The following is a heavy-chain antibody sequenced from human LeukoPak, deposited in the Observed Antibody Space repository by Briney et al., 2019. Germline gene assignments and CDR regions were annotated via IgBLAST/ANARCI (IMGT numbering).Heavy chain of an antibody. CDR3: ARDGWFGEAYSYYCYMDV. V-gene: IGHV3-64*01. CDR1: GFTLGNYA. J-gene: IGHJ6*03. D-gene: IGHD3-10*01. CDR2: ISRNGDST. Sequence: GGSLRLSCAASGFTLGNYAIHWVRQAPGKGLEYVSAISRNGDSTFYANSVEGRFTISRDNSKNTLYLQMGSLRTEDMAVYYCARDGWFGEAYSYYCYMDVWGKGTTVTVSS.